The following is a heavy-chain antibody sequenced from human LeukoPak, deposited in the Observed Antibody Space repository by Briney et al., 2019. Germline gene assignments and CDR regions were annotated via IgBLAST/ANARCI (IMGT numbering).Heavy chain of an antibody. J-gene: IGHJ4*02. V-gene: IGHV1-2*02. CDR1: GYSFTGYY. Sequence: ASVKVSCKASGYSFTGYYMYWVRQAPGQGLEWLGWINPSSGDTKYAQKFQGRVTMTRDTSTSTAQMKLSRLRSDDTAVYYCAKGLSWTYYFDDWGQGTLVTVSS. CDR3: AKGLSWTYYFDD. CDR2: INPSSGDT. D-gene: IGHD2-15*01.